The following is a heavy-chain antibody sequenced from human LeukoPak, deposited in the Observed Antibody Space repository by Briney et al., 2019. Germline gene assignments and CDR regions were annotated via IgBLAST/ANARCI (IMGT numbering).Heavy chain of an antibody. CDR3: ARDPYGGRAVDC. CDR1: GFSFRNYW. J-gene: IGHJ4*02. CDR2: ICSDGSCT. Sequence: GGSLRLSCAASGFSFRNYWMHWVRHAPGKGLEWDSRICSDGSCTNYADSVKGRFTMSRDNARNTLYLQVNSLRGEDTGVYYCARDPYGGRAVDCWGRGTLVAVSS. V-gene: IGHV3-74*01. D-gene: IGHD4-23*01.